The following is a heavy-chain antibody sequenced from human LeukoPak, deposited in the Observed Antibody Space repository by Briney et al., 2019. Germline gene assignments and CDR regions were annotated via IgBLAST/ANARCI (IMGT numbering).Heavy chain of an antibody. Sequence: ASVKVSCKASGYTFTSYYMHWVRQAPGQGLEWMGIINPSGGSTSYAQKFQGRVTMTRDMSTSTVYMELSSLRSEDTAVYYCARAPYYYGSGSYNGWFDPWGQGTLVTVSS. J-gene: IGHJ5*02. D-gene: IGHD3-10*01. CDR3: ARAPYYYGSGSYNGWFDP. CDR1: GYTFTSYY. V-gene: IGHV1-46*01. CDR2: INPSGGST.